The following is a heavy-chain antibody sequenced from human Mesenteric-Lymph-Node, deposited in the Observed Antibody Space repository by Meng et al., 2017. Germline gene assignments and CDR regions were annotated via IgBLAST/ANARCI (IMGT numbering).Heavy chain of an antibody. CDR1: GGSISGYF. CDR3: GRDNWVSIDY. J-gene: IGHJ4*02. Sequence: SETLSLTCTVSGGSISGYFWSWVRQPPGKGLEWIGYICYSWSTNYNPSLKSRLTMSMDTSKNHFSLKLSSVTAADTAAYYCGRDNWVSIDYWGQGMLVTVSS. CDR2: ICYSWST. D-gene: IGHD6-13*01. V-gene: IGHV4-59*01.